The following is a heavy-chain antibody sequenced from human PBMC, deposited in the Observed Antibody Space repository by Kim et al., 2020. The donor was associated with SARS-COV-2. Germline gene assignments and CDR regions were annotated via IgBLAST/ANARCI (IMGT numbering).Heavy chain of an antibody. Sequence: PKRRVTISVDTSKNQFSLKRRSVTAADTAVYYCARPSSTNRRSGSFDIWGQGTMVTVSS. D-gene: IGHD1-26*01. V-gene: IGHV4-39*01. J-gene: IGHJ3*02. CDR3: ARPSSTNRRSGSFDI.